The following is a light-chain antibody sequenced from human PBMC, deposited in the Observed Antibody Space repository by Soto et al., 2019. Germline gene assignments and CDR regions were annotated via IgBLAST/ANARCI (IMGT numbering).Light chain of an antibody. CDR2: EVS. CDR3: SSYTSSSTV. J-gene: IGLJ3*02. CDR1: SSDVGGYNY. Sequence: QSALTQPASVSGSPGQSITISCTGTSSDVGGYNYVSWYQQHPGKAPKLMIYEVSNRPSGVSNRFSGSKSGNTASLTISGHQAEDAADYYCSSYTSSSTVFGGGTKVTVL. V-gene: IGLV2-14*01.